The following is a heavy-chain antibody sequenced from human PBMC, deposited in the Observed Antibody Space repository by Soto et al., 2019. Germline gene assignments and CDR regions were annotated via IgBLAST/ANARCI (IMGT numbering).Heavy chain of an antibody. D-gene: IGHD5-18*01. J-gene: IGHJ3*02. V-gene: IGHV3-30-3*01. CDR2: ISYDGSNK. CDR3: ARNAAMVTGAFDI. Sequence: GSLRLSCAASGFTFSSYAMHWVRQAPGKGLEWVAVISYDGSNKYYADSVKGRFTISRDNSKNTLYLQMNSLRAEDTAVYYCARNAAMVTGAFDICGQGTMVTVSS. CDR1: GFTFSSYA.